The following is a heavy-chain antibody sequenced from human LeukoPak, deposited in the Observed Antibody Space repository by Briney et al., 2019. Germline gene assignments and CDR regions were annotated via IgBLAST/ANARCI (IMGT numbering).Heavy chain of an antibody. J-gene: IGHJ4*02. CDR2: ISYDGSNK. CDR3: ARALLGITTLDY. D-gene: IGHD3-16*01. Sequence: GGSLRLSCAASGFTFSSYAMHWVRQAPGKGLEWVAVISYDGSNKYYADSVKGRFTISRDNSKNTLYLQMNSLRAEDTAVYYCARALLGITTLDYWGQGTLVTVSS. CDR1: GFTFSSYA. V-gene: IGHV3-30-3*01.